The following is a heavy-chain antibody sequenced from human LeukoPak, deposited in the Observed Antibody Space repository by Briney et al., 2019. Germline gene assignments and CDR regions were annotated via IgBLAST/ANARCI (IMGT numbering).Heavy chain of an antibody. Sequence: GRSLRLSCAASGFTFDDYAMHWVRQAPGKGLEWVSGISWNSGSIGYADSVKGRFTISRDKSKNTLYLQMNSLRAEDTAVYYCAKDLNYYYYGMDVWGKGTTVTVSS. CDR2: ISWNSGSI. V-gene: IGHV3-9*01. CDR3: AKDLNYYYYGMDV. CDR1: GFTFDDYA. J-gene: IGHJ6*04.